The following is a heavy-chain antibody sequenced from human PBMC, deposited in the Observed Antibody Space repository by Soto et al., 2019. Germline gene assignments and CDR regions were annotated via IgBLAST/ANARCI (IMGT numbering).Heavy chain of an antibody. V-gene: IGHV3-21*04. CDR3: ARATAAAGTSN. D-gene: IGHD6-13*01. CDR2: ISSSGSDI. CDR1: GFTFSSYW. J-gene: IGHJ3*01. Sequence: GSLRLSCAASGFTFSSYWMSWVRQAPGKGLEWVSNISSSGSDIYYADSVKGRFTISRDNAKNSLYLQMNSLRAEDTAVYYCARATAAAGTSNWGQGTMVTVSS.